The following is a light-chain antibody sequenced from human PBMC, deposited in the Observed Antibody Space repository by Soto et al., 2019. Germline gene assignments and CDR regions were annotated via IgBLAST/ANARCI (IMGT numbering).Light chain of an antibody. CDR3: CSFSTSGTHV. V-gene: IGLV2-14*01. CDR1: SSDVGTYDY. CDR2: DVN. Sequence: QSALTQPASVSGSPGQSITISCTGTSSDVGTYDYVSWHQQHPGKAPKLIIYDVNNRPSGVSSRFSGSKSGNTASLTISGLQAGDEADYYCCSFSTSGTHVFGTGTKLTVL. J-gene: IGLJ1*01.